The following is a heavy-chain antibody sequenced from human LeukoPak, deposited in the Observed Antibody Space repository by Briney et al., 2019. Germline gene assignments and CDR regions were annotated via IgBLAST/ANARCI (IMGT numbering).Heavy chain of an antibody. V-gene: IGHV7-4-1*02. CDR1: GYTFTSYA. D-gene: IGHD3-22*01. CDR3: AREGYYYDSSGYSPRAFEI. CDR2: INTNTGNP. Sequence: GASVKVSCKASGYTFTSYAMNWVRQAPGQGLEWMGWINTNTGNPTYAQGFTGRFVFSLDTSVSTAYLQISSLKAEDTAVYYCAREGYYYDSSGYSPRAFEIWGQGTMVTVSS. J-gene: IGHJ3*02.